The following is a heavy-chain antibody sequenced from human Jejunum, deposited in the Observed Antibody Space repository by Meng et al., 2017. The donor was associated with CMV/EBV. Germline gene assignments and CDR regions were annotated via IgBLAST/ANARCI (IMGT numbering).Heavy chain of an antibody. V-gene: IGHV3-53*05. D-gene: IGHD4-23*01. CDR1: GFTVSDNS. J-gene: IGHJ4*02. CDR3: ARDGGTTVATYIDF. Sequence: ASGFTVSDNSMSWVRQAPGKGLEWVTSLYSGGATYYTHSVVGRFTVSRDTSKNTLYLQMNNLRTDDSAIYYCARDGGTTVATYIDFWGQGSLVTVSS. CDR2: LYSGGAT.